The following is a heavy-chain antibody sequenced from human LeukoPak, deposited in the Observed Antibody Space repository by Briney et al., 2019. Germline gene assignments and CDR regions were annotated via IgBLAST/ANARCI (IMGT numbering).Heavy chain of an antibody. J-gene: IGHJ4*02. V-gene: IGHV3-74*01. CDR3: VRNGVGALPLDY. D-gene: IGHD3-3*01. Sequence: GGSLRLSCAASEFTFSSYWMRWVRQSPGKGLVLVSHINRDGSSSTYADSVKGRFTISRDNAKNTLYLQMNSLRAEDTAVYYCVRNGVGALPLDYWGQGTLVTVSS. CDR2: INRDGSSS. CDR1: EFTFSSYW.